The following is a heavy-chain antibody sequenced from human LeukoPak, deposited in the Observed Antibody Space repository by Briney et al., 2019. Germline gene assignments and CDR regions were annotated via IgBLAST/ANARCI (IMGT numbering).Heavy chain of an antibody. Sequence: PGGSLRLSCEASGFTFSSYGMHWVRQAPGKGMEWVAVISYDGSNKYYADSVKGRFTISRDNSKNTLYLQMNSLRAEDTAVYYCAKDSFYGDYDPDYYYYYGMDVWGQGTTVTVSS. V-gene: IGHV3-30*18. CDR1: GFTFSSYG. J-gene: IGHJ6*02. D-gene: IGHD4-17*01. CDR3: AKDSFYGDYDPDYYYYYGMDV. CDR2: ISYDGSNK.